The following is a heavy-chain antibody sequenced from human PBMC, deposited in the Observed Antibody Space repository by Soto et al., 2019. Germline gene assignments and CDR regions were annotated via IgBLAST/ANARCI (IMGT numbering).Heavy chain of an antibody. Sequence: PSETLSLTCAVYGGSFSGYYWSWIRQPPGKGLEWIGEINHSGSTNYNPSLKSRVTISVDTSKNQFSLKLSSVTAADTAVYYCAGPYSSSSGYYYYMDVWGKGTTVTVSS. CDR1: GGSFSGYY. D-gene: IGHD6-6*01. V-gene: IGHV4-34*01. CDR2: INHSGST. CDR3: AGPYSSSSGYYYYMDV. J-gene: IGHJ6*03.